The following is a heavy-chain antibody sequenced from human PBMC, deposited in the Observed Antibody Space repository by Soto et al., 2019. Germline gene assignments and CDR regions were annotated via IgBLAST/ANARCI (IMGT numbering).Heavy chain of an antibody. CDR2: ISAGRST. V-gene: IGHV3-23*01. CDR1: GFTFSNYA. Sequence: EVQVLESGGDLVQPGGSLRLSCAASGFTFSNYAMNWVRQAPGKGPEWVSGISAGRSTYYADSVKGRYTISRDNSKSTLFLQMDSLRAEDTALYYCTKVRGDPVWGKGTTVTVSS. J-gene: IGHJ6*04. CDR3: TKVRGDPV. D-gene: IGHD4-17*01.